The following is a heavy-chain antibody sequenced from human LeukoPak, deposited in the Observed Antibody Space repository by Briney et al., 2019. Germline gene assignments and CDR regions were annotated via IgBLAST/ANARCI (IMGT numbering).Heavy chain of an antibody. J-gene: IGHJ4*02. CDR3: ARVPGYYDSSGYSYFYLDY. V-gene: IGHV4-59*01. CDR2: IYYSGST. Sequence: SETLSLTCTVSGVSISSYYWIWIRQPPGKGLEWIGHIYYSGSTNYNPSLKSRVTISVDTSKNQFSLNLSSVTAADTAVYYCARVPGYYDSSGYSYFYLDYWAPGTLVTVSS. D-gene: IGHD3-22*01. CDR1: GVSISSYY.